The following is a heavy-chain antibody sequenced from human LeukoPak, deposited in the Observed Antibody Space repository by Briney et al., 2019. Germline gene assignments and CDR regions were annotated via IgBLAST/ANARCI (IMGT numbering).Heavy chain of an antibody. Sequence: GGSLRLSCAASGFTFSSYWMSWVRQAPGKGLEWVANIKQDGSEKYYVDSVKGRFTISRDNAKNSLYLQMNSLRAEDTAVYYCARQGSSTSWNGGWFDPWGQGTLVTVSS. CDR3: ARQGSSTSWNGGWFDP. D-gene: IGHD2-2*01. J-gene: IGHJ5*02. CDR2: IKQDGSEK. V-gene: IGHV3-7*01. CDR1: GFTFSSYW.